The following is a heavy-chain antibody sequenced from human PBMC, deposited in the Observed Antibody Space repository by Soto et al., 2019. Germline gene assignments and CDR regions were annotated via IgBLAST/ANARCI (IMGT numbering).Heavy chain of an antibody. CDR3: ARDPDYYDSSGYYPASDGFDV. J-gene: IGHJ3*01. Sequence: GGSLRLSCGASGFSFSNYGLHWVRQAPGKGLEWVAVIWYDGSKEYYADSVKGRFTISRDNSKNTLYLQLNSLRAEDTAVYYCARDPDYYDSSGYYPASDGFDVWGQGTMVTVSS. CDR2: IWYDGSKE. D-gene: IGHD3-22*01. V-gene: IGHV3-33*01. CDR1: GFSFSNYG.